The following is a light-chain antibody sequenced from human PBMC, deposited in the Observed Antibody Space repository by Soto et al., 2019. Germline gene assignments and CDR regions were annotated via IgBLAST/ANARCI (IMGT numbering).Light chain of an antibody. Sequence: ALPLTQSPSSLSASVGDRVTITCRASQGISSALAWYQQNPGKPPKLLIYDASSLASGVPSRFSGSGSGTDFSLTISSLQPEDFATYYCQPFNSDPRTFGPGTKVDIK. CDR1: QGISSA. CDR2: DAS. J-gene: IGKJ3*01. V-gene: IGKV1-13*02. CDR3: QPFNSDPRT.